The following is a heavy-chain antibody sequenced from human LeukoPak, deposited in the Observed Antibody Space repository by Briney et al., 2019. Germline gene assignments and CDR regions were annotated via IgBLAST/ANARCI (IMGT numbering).Heavy chain of an antibody. J-gene: IGHJ4*02. D-gene: IGHD1-26*01. Sequence: GGSLRLSCAVSGLTFSSSWMDWVRQAPGKGLEWVSSISSSSSYIYYADSVKGRFTISRDNAKNSLYLQMNSLRAEDTAVYYCARGSAVGASYYFDYWGQGTLVTVSS. CDR3: ARGSAVGASYYFDY. V-gene: IGHV3-21*01. CDR2: ISSSSSYI. CDR1: GLTFSSSW.